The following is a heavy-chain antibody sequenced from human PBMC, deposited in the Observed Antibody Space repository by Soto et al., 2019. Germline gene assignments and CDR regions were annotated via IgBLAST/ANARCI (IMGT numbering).Heavy chain of an antibody. J-gene: IGHJ6*02. CDR1: GLTFSDYG. CDR3: AKERGRNRNFAMDV. V-gene: IGHV3-30*18. Sequence: GGSLRLSCVVSGLTFSDYGFHWVRQAPGKGLDWVAAISYDGSFVYYADSVRGRFTISRDNSGNTLDLQMNTLRHEDTAVYYCAKERGRNRNFAMDVWGQGTSVTVSS. CDR2: ISYDGSFV. D-gene: IGHD1-1*01.